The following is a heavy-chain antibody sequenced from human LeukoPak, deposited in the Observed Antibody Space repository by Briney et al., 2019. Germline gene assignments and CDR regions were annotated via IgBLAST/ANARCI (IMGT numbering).Heavy chain of an antibody. CDR1: GFTFSSYW. D-gene: IGHD3-3*01. CDR3: AREQRITIFGVVNDAFDI. V-gene: IGHV3-7*01. Sequence: GGSLRLSCAASGFTFSSYWMSWVRQAPGKGLEWVANIKQDGSEKYYVDSVKGRFTISRDNAKNSLYLQMNSLRAEDTAVYYCAREQRITIFGVVNDAFDIWGQGTMVTVSS. J-gene: IGHJ3*02. CDR2: IKQDGSEK.